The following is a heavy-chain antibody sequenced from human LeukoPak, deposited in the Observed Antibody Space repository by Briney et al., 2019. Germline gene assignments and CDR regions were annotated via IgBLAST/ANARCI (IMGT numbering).Heavy chain of an antibody. CDR1: GYTFTSYD. CDR2: MNPNSGNT. J-gene: IGHJ6*03. CDR3: ARANRGYSYGYHYYYYMDV. V-gene: IGHV1-8*01. D-gene: IGHD5-18*01. Sequence: RASVKVSCKASGYTFTSYDINWVRQATGQGLEWMGWMNPNSGNTGYAQKFQGRVTMTRNTSISTAYMELSSLRSEDTAVYYCARANRGYSYGYHYYYYMDVWGKGTTVTVSS.